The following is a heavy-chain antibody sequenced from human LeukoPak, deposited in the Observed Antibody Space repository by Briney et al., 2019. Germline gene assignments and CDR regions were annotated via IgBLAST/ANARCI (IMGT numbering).Heavy chain of an antibody. CDR3: ARAVGATNWFDP. J-gene: IGHJ5*02. CDR1: GYTFTDYY. V-gene: IGHV1-2*02. CDR2: INPNSGGT. D-gene: IGHD1-26*01. Sequence: ASVKVSCKASGYTFTDYYMHWVRQAPGQGLEWMGWINPNSGGTDYPQKFQGRVTMTRDTSISTAYMELSRLRSDDTAVYYCARAVGATNWFDPWGQGTLVTVSS.